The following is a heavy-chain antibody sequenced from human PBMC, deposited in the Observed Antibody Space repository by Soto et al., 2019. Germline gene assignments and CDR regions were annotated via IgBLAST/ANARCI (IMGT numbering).Heavy chain of an antibody. V-gene: IGHV3-21*02. Sequence: DVQLEESGGGLVKPGGSLRLSCVASEFTFSVYSMNWVRQAPGKGLEWVSSISSGSSYIYYADSVKGRFTTSRDNDKSSLVLLQNSLRVHDTAVYYCTRDRVKLRDAYYHYDGMAAWAQGTTVTVSS. J-gene: IGHJ6*02. D-gene: IGHD2-15*01. CDR2: ISSGSSYI. CDR3: TRDRVKLRDAYYHYDGMAA. CDR1: EFTFSVYS.